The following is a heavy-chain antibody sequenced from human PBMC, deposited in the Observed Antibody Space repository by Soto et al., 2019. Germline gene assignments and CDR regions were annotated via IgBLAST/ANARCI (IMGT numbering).Heavy chain of an antibody. CDR3: ARDRQGYYDFWSGYYAGAFDI. Sequence: GGSLRLSCAASGFTFSSYSMNWVRQAPGKGLEWVSYISSSSSIIYYADSVKGRFTISRDNAKNSLYLQMNSLRDEDTAVYYCARDRQGYYDFWSGYYAGAFDIWGQGTMVTVSS. D-gene: IGHD3-3*01. J-gene: IGHJ3*02. CDR1: GFTFSSYS. V-gene: IGHV3-48*02. CDR2: ISSSSSII.